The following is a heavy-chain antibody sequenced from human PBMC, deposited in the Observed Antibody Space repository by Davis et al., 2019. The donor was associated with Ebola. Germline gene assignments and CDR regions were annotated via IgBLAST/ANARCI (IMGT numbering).Heavy chain of an antibody. V-gene: IGHV3-53*01. CDR1: GFIVSNHY. CDR3: VRGGWDNVIVIATIPLFDY. D-gene: IGHD2-21*01. Sequence: GESLKISCAASGFIVSNHYMSWVRQAPGKGLEWVSVIYSGGTTYYADCVKGRFTIPRENSKNTVYLQMNSLEVDDTAVYYCVRGGWDNVIVIATIPLFDYWGQGTLVTVSS. J-gene: IGHJ4*02. CDR2: IYSGGTT.